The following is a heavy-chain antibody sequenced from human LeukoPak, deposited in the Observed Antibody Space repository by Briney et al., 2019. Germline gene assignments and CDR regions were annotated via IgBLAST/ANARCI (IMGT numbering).Heavy chain of an antibody. J-gene: IGHJ4*02. V-gene: IGHV3-21*01. CDR2: ISSSSSYI. CDR1: GFTFSSYS. D-gene: IGHD6-19*01. CDR3: AREYSSGWIDY. Sequence: GGSLRLSCAASGFTFSSYSMNWVRQAPGKGLEWVLSISSSSSYIYYADSVKGRFTISRDNAKNSLYLQMNSLRAEDTAVYYCAREYSSGWIDYWGQGTLVTVSS.